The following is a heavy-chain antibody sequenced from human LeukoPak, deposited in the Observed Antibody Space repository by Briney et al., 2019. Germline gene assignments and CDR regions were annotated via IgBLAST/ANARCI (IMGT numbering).Heavy chain of an antibody. CDR3: ANGRSAYYYESSDYSPFRY. V-gene: IGHV3-21*04. J-gene: IGHJ4*02. D-gene: IGHD3-22*01. CDR1: GFTFSSYS. Sequence: GGSLRLSCAASGFTFSSYSMNWVRQAPGKGLEWVSSISSGSGYIYYADSVKGRFTISRDNAKNSLYLQMNSLRAEDTAVYYCANGRSAYYYESSDYSPFRYWGQGTLVTVSS. CDR2: ISSGSGYI.